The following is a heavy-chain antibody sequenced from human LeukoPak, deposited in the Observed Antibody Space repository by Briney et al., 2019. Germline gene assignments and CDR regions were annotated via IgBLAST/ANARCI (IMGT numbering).Heavy chain of an antibody. Sequence: SETLSLTCTVSGDSITNNNYHWGWIRQPPGKGLEWIGRLYNPGSTDNTDSNPSLQSRVTISADTSMNQFSLRLTSVTAADTAVYYCARDFGAGSYRNGMDVWGQGTTVTVSS. CDR2: LYNPGSTDNT. J-gene: IGHJ6*02. CDR1: GDSITNNNYH. D-gene: IGHD3-10*01. CDR3: ARDFGAGSYRNGMDV. V-gene: IGHV4-39*07.